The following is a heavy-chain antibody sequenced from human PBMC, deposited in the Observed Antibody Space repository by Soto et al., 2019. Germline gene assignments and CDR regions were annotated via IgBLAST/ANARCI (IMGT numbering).Heavy chain of an antibody. CDR1: GFTFSSYS. Sequence: PWGSLRLSCAASGFTFSSYSMNWVRQAPGKGLEWVSSISSSSSYIYYADSVKGRFTISRDNAKNSLYLQMNSLRAEDTAVYYCARVRLQLVFDYWGQGTLVTVSS. CDR2: ISSSSSYI. J-gene: IGHJ4*02. CDR3: ARVRLQLVFDY. V-gene: IGHV3-21*01. D-gene: IGHD6-6*01.